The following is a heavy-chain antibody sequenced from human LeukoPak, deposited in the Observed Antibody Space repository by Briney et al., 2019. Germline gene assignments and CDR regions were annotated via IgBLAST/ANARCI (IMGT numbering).Heavy chain of an antibody. D-gene: IGHD4-17*01. J-gene: IGHJ4*02. V-gene: IGHV3-74*03. CDR1: GFTLNNYW. CDR2: ITSDGSSI. Sequence: GGSLRLSCAASGFTLNNYWMHWVRHVPGKGLEGIAGITSDGSSIKYADSVKGRFTISRDNEKNTLYLEMTGLRAEDTAVYFGTRSGAFDCWGQGTLVTVSS. CDR3: TRSGAFDC.